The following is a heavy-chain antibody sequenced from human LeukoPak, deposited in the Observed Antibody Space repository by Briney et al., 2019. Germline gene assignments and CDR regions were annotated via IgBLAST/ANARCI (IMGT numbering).Heavy chain of an antibody. V-gene: IGHV3-7*01. CDR2: IKPDGSEK. J-gene: IGHJ4*01. D-gene: IGHD3-10*01. CDR3: AGSFGDVKMF. Sequence: GGSLRLSCAGSGFDFRGQWMSWLRQAAGEGPEWVAHIKPDGSEKYYVDSVKGRFIISRDDARNSLSLQMNSLRAEDTAVYYCAGSFGDVKMFWGQGTLVTVSS. CDR1: GFDFRGQW.